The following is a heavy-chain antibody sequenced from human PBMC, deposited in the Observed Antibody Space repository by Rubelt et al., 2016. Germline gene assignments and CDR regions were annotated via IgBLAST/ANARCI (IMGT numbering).Heavy chain of an antibody. D-gene: IGHD1-26*01. V-gene: IGHV4-30-4*07. J-gene: IGHJ4*02. CDR3: ARGYSGSYQYYFDY. Sequence: GYIYYSGSTYYNPSLKSRVTISVDTSKNQFSLKLSSVTAADTAVYYCARGYSGSYQYYFDYWGQGTLVTVSS. CDR2: IYYSGST.